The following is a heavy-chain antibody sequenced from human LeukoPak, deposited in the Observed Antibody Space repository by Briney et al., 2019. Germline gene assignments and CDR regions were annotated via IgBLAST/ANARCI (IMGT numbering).Heavy chain of an antibody. D-gene: IGHD2-15*01. Sequence: GGSLRLSCAASGFTFSDYGMHWVRQAPGKGLEWVAVIWYDGSNKYYADSVKGRFTISRDNSKNTLYLQMNSLRAEDTALYYCAKDDYRYSSGGSCYPLDYWGQGTLVTVSS. J-gene: IGHJ4*02. V-gene: IGHV3-33*06. CDR3: AKDDYRYSSGGSCYPLDY. CDR2: IWYDGSNK. CDR1: GFTFSDYG.